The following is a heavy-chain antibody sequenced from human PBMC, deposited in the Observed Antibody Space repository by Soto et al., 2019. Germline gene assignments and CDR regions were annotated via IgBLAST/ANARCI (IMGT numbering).Heavy chain of an antibody. J-gene: IGHJ5*02. D-gene: IGHD3-22*01. CDR2: INPNSGGT. Sequence: ASVKVSCKASGYTFTGYYMHWVRQAPGQGLEWMGWINPNSGGTNYAQKFQGRVTMTRDTSISTAYMELSRLRSDDTAVYYCARDMYDSSGSNWFDPWGQGTLVTISS. CDR3: ARDMYDSSGSNWFDP. CDR1: GYTFTGYY. V-gene: IGHV1-2*02.